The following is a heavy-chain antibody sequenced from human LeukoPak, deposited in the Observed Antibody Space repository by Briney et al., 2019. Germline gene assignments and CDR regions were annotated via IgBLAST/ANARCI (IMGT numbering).Heavy chain of an antibody. Sequence: ASETLSLTCAVSGGSFSGYYWSWIRQPPGKGLEWIGEINHSGSTNYNPSLKSRVTISVDTSKNQFSLKLSSVTAADTAVYYCARDSHGSGSFTYYYYYYMDVWGKGTTVTVSS. D-gene: IGHD3-10*01. CDR1: GGSFSGYY. CDR2: INHSGST. CDR3: ARDSHGSGSFTYYYYYYMDV. V-gene: IGHV4-34*01. J-gene: IGHJ6*03.